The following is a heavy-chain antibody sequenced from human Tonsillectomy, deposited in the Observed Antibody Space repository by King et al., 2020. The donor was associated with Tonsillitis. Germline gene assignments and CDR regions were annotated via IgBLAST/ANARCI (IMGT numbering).Heavy chain of an antibody. D-gene: IGHD5-18*01. CDR3: ARLSGYSYGSYFDY. CDR1: GFSLSTSGMC. J-gene: IGHJ4*02. Sequence: VTLQESGPALVKPPQTLTLTCTFSGFSLSTSGMCVSWIRQPPGKALEWLARIDWDDDKYYSTSLKTRLTISKDTSKNQVVLTMTNMDPVDTATYYCARLSGYSYGSYFDYWGQGTLVTVSS. CDR2: IDWDDDK. V-gene: IGHV2-70*15.